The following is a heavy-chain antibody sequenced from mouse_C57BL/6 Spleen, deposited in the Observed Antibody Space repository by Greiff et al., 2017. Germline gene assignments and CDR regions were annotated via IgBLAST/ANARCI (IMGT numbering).Heavy chain of an antibody. J-gene: IGHJ2*01. CDR1: GFNIKDYY. CDR2: IDPVDGDT. D-gene: IGHD1-1*01. CDR3: TTGNTVVAPDY. V-gene: IGHV14-1*01. Sequence: VQLQQSGAELVRPGASVKLSCTASGFNIKDYYMHWVKQRPEQGLEWIGRIDPVDGDTEYAPKFQGKATMTADTSSNTAYLQLSSLTSEDTAVYYCTTGNTVVAPDYWGQGTTLTVSS.